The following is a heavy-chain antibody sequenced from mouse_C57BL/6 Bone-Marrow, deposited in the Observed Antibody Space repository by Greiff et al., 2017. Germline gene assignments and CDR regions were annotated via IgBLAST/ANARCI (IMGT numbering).Heavy chain of an antibody. CDR3: AKEDYSSSELAD. Sequence: VQLQQSGPELVKPGASVKISCKASGYAFSSSWMNWVQQRPGKGLEWIGRIYPGDGDTNYNGKFKGKATLTAEKSSSTAYMQLSSMTTEDDAVDFCAKEDYSSSELADWGQGTLVTVSA. CDR1: GYAFSSSW. D-gene: IGHD1-1*01. J-gene: IGHJ3*01. V-gene: IGHV1-82*01. CDR2: IYPGDGDT.